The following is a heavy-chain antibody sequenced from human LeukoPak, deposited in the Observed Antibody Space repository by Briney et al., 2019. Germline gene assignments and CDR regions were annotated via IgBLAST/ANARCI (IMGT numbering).Heavy chain of an antibody. J-gene: IGHJ4*02. CDR2: ISAYNGNT. CDR3: ASKGADIDY. D-gene: IGHD3-16*01. V-gene: IGHV1-18*04. Sequence: ASVKVSCKASGYTFTSYYMHWMRQAPGQGLEWMGWISAYNGNTYYAQKLQGRVTMTTDTSTSTAYMELSSLRSEDTAVYYCASKGADIDYWGQGTLVTVSS. CDR1: GYTFTSYY.